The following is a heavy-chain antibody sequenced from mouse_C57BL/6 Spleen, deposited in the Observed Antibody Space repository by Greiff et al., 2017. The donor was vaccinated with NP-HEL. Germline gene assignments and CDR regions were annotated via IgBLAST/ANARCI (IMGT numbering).Heavy chain of an antibody. CDR1: GFSLSTFGMG. CDR3: ARIYYYGSSYERYYAMDY. Sequence: QVTLKVSGPGILQPSQTLSLTCSFSGFSLSTFGMGVGWIRQPSGKGLEWLAHIWWDDDTYYNPALKSRLSIPKDTSKNQVFLKIANVDTADTATYYCARIYYYGSSYERYYAMDYWGQGTSVTVSS. J-gene: IGHJ4*01. V-gene: IGHV8-8*01. CDR2: IWWDDDT. D-gene: IGHD1-1*01.